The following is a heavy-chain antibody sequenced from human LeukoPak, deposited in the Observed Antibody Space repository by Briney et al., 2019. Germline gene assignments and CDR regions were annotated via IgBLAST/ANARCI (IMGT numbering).Heavy chain of an antibody. D-gene: IGHD2-15*01. J-gene: IGHJ4*02. V-gene: IGHV3-48*01. Sequence: PGGSLRLSCAASGFTFSSYSMKWVRQAPGKGLEWVSYISSSSRTTYYADSVKGRFTISRDDAKNSLYLQMISLRADDTAVYYCARGSDISDYWGQGTLVTVSS. CDR1: GFTFSSYS. CDR3: ARGSDISDY. CDR2: ISSSSRTT.